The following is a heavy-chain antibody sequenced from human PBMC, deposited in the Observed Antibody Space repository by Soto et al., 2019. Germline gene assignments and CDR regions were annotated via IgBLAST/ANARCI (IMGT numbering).Heavy chain of an antibody. CDR3: ARAPGYQLLFWFDP. V-gene: IGHV1-18*04. Sequence: ASVKVSCKASGYTFTSYGISWVRQAPGQGLEWMGWISAYNGNTNYAQKLQGRVTMTTDTSTSTAYMELRSLRSDDTAVYYCARAPGYQLLFWFDPWGQGTLVTVSS. CDR1: GYTFTSYG. J-gene: IGHJ5*02. CDR2: ISAYNGNT. D-gene: IGHD2-2*01.